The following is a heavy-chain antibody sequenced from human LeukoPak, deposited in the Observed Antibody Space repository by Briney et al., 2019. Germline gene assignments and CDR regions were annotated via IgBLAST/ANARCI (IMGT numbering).Heavy chain of an antibody. Sequence: SETLALTRTVSGGSISSYYWSWIRQPAGKGLEWIGRIYTSGSTNYNPSLKSRVTMSVDTSKNQFSLKLSSVTAADTAVYYCARKISAADSRWFDPWGQGTLVTVSS. D-gene: IGHD6-13*01. CDR2: IYTSGST. CDR1: GGSISSYY. CDR3: ARKISAADSRWFDP. J-gene: IGHJ5*02. V-gene: IGHV4-4*07.